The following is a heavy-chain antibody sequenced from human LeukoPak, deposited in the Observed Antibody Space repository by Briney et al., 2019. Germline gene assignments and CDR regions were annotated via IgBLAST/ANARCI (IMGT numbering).Heavy chain of an antibody. CDR1: GYTFTSYG. D-gene: IGHD3-10*01. Sequence: GASVKVSCKASGYTFTSYGISWVRQAPGQGLEWMGWISAYNGNTNYAQNLQGRVTMTTDTSTSTAYMELRSLRSDDTAVYYCARFRSGVGEPYGDYWGQGTLVTLSS. J-gene: IGHJ4*02. CDR3: ARFRSGVGEPYGDY. CDR2: ISAYNGNT. V-gene: IGHV1-18*01.